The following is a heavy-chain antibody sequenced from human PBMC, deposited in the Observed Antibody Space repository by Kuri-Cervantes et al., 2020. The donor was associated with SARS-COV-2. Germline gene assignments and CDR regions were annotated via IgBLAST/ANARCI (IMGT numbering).Heavy chain of an antibody. V-gene: IGHV3-53*01. CDR1: GFTVSSNY. D-gene: IGHD1-26*01. CDR3: ASEDSGSYFRGRGMFDP. CDR2: IYSGGST. Sequence: ETLSLTCAASGFTVSSNYMSWVRQAPGKGLEWVSVIYSGGSTYYADSVKGRFTISRDNSKNTLYPQMNSLRAEDTAVYYCASEDSGSYFRGRGMFDPWGQGTLVTVSS. J-gene: IGHJ5*02.